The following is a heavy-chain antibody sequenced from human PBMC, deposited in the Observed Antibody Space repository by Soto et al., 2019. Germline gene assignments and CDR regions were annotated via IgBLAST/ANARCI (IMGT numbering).Heavy chain of an antibody. J-gene: IGHJ6*02. D-gene: IGHD2-2*01. CDR2: IKSKTDGGTT. CDR1: GFTFSSAW. CDR3: TTDLSPYIVVVPAAGMDV. V-gene: IGHV3-15*01. Sequence: GGSLRLSCAASGFTFSSAWMSWVRQAPGKGLEWVGRIKSKTDGGTTDYAAPVKGRFTISRDDSKNTLYLQMNSLKTEDTAVYYCTTDLSPYIVVVPAAGMDVWGQGTTVTVSS.